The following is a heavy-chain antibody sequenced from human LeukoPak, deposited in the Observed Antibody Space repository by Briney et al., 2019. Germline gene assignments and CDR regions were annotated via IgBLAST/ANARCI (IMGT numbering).Heavy chain of an antibody. D-gene: IGHD6-6*01. Sequence: GESLKISCKGSGYSITNYWISWVRQMPGKGLEWMGRIDPSDSYTNYSPSFQGHVTISADKSISTAYLQWSSLKASDTAMYYCARLLHSSSGRDYYYYGMDVWGQGTTVTVSS. V-gene: IGHV5-10-1*01. J-gene: IGHJ6*02. CDR3: ARLLHSSSGRDYYYYGMDV. CDR2: IDPSDSYT. CDR1: GYSITNYW.